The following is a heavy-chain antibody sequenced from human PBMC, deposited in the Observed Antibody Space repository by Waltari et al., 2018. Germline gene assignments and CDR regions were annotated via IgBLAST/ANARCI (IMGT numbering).Heavy chain of an antibody. D-gene: IGHD6-13*01. CDR3: ARPGMAAAGTVGGFDC. V-gene: IGHV1-69*01. Sequence: QVQLFQSGAEVKKPGSSVTVSCKASGGTFSSYAISWVRQAPGQGLEWMGGIIPIFGTANDERKFKGRVTITADEATSTAYMELSSLRSEDTAVYYCARPGMAAAGTVGGFDCWGQGTLVTVSS. CDR1: GGTFSSYA. J-gene: IGHJ4*02. CDR2: IIPIFGTA.